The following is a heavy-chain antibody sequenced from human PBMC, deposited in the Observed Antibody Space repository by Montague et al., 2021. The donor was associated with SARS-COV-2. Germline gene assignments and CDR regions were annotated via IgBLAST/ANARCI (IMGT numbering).Heavy chain of an antibody. CDR3: AKMDYGDSTQDY. D-gene: IGHD4-17*01. V-gene: IGHV3-9*01. J-gene: IGHJ4*02. Sequence: YRRLSCAASGFPFDDYAMHWVRQAPGKGLEWVSGISWNSGSIGYADSVKGRFTISRDNAKNSLYLQMNSLRAEDTALYYCAKMDYGDSTQDYWGQGTLVTVSS. CDR2: ISWNSGSI. CDR1: GFPFDDYA.